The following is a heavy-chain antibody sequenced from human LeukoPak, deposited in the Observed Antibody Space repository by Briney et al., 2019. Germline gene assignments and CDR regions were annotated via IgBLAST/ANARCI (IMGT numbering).Heavy chain of an antibody. CDR2: IKQDGSEK. D-gene: IGHD6-13*01. Sequence: GGSLRLSCAASGFTFSSYWMSWVRQAPGKGLEWVANIKQDGSEKYYVDSVKGRFTISRDNAKNSLYLQMNSLRAEDTAVYYCARDIGLYSRRFDPWGQGTLVTVSS. V-gene: IGHV3-7*01. CDR3: ARDIGLYSRRFDP. CDR1: GFTFSSYW. J-gene: IGHJ5*02.